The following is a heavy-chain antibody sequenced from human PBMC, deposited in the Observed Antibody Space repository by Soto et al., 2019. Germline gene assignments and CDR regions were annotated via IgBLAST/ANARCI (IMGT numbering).Heavy chain of an antibody. CDR2: IYHSGST. CDR3: ARGVGSGSYYNLDY. D-gene: IGHD3-10*01. J-gene: IGHJ4*02. Sequence: SETLSLTCAVSSGSISSGGYSWSWIRQPPGKGLEWIGYIYHSGSTYYNPSLKSRVTISVDRSKNQFSLKLSSVTAADTAVYYCARGVGSGSYYNLDYWGQGTLVTVSS. CDR1: SGSISSGGYS. V-gene: IGHV4-30-2*01.